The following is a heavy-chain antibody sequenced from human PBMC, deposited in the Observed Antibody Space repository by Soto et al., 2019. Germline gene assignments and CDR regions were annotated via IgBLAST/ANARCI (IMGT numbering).Heavy chain of an antibody. CDR1: GGTFSSYT. CDR3: ARVYCSGGSCYRQGAFDI. D-gene: IGHD2-15*01. CDR2: IIPILGIA. Sequence: QVQLVQSGAEVKKPGSSVKVSCKASGGTFSSYTISWVRQAPGQGLEWMGRIIPILGIANYAQKFQGRVTITADKSTSTAYMELSSLRCEDTAVYYCARVYCSGGSCYRQGAFDIWGQGTMVTVSS. J-gene: IGHJ3*02. V-gene: IGHV1-69*02.